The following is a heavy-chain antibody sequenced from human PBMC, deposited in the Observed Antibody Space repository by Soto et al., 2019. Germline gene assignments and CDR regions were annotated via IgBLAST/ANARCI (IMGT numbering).Heavy chain of an antibody. D-gene: IGHD2-21*02. Sequence: PSETLSLTCAIHDGSISAYYWSWIRQSPGKGMGWIGEINHSGSTNYNPSLQSRFTISVDTSKNQFFLNVNSVTAAITAVFYCVSEFCGNPNSYSGFDFWGQGPPVTVSS. CDR3: VSEFCGNPNSYSGFDF. CDR1: DGSISAYY. V-gene: IGHV4-34*01. CDR2: INHSGST. J-gene: IGHJ4*02.